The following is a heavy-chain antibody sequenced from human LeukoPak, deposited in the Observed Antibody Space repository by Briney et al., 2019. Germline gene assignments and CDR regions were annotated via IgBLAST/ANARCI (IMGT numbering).Heavy chain of an antibody. V-gene: IGHV4-30-4*08. D-gene: IGHD2-2*01. CDR2: ILYSGST. CDR3: ARGGGAVIAAARAFDI. Sequence: SSETLSLTCTVSGDSISSGDYYWSWLRQPPGKGLEWIGYILYSGSTYYNPSLKSRLTISVDTSKNQFSLKLSSVTAADTALYYCARGGGAVIAAARAFDIWGQGTMVTVSS. J-gene: IGHJ3*02. CDR1: GDSISSGDYY.